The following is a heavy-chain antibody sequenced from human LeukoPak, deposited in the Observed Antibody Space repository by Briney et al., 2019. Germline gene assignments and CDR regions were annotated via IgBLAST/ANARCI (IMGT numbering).Heavy chain of an antibody. Sequence: SETLSLTCTVSGGSISSYYWTWIRQPAGKGLEWIGRIYPSGSTNYNPSLKSRVTMSVDTSKDQFSLKLSSVTAADTAVYYCARENSGSYREFDYWGQGTLVTVSS. CDR2: IYPSGST. CDR1: GGSISSYY. D-gene: IGHD1-26*01. J-gene: IGHJ4*02. CDR3: ARENSGSYREFDY. V-gene: IGHV4-4*07.